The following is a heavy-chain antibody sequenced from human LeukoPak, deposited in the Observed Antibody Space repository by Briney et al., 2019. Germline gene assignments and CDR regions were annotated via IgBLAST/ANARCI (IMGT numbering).Heavy chain of an antibody. Sequence: GGSLRLSCAASGFTFSNYAMHWVRQAPGKGLEWVAVISYDGSDKYYADSVKDRFTISRDNAKNSLYLQMNSLRAEDTAVYYCARTDYWGQGTLVTVSS. CDR3: ARTDY. CDR1: GFTFSNYA. V-gene: IGHV3-30-3*01. CDR2: ISYDGSDK. J-gene: IGHJ4*02.